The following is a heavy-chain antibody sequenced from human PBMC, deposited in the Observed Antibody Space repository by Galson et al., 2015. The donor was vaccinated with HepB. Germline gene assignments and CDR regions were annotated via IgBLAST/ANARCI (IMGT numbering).Heavy chain of an antibody. CDR1: GYTFTGYY. D-gene: IGHD3-3*02. CDR3: ARRAIFGVVTGAFDI. CDR2: INPNSGGT. V-gene: IGHV1-2*02. Sequence: SVKVSCKASGYTFTGYYMHWVRQAPGQGLEWMGWINPNSGGTNYAQKFQGRVTMTRDTPISTAYMELSRLRSDDTAVYYCARRAIFGVVTGAFDIWGQGTMVTVSS. J-gene: IGHJ3*02.